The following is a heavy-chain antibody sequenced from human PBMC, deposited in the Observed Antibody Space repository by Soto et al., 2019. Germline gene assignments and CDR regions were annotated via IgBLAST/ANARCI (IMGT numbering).Heavy chain of an antibody. D-gene: IGHD6-13*01. J-gene: IGHJ6*02. CDR1: GFTFSSYG. CDR3: PKGGLGSSSCYKCGDFYYYYGMDV. Sequence: QVQLVESGGGVVQPGRSLRLSCAASGFTFSSYGMHWVRQAPGKGLEWVAVISYDGSNKYYADSVKGRFTISRYNFKNTQYLQMNSMRAEETAVYYCPKGGLGSSSCYKCGDFYYYYGMDVWGQGTTVTVSS. V-gene: IGHV3-30*18. CDR2: ISYDGSNK.